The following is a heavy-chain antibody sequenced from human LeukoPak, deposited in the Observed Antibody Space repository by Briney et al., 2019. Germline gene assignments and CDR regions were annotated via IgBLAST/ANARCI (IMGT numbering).Heavy chain of an antibody. CDR1: GFTFSSYA. Sequence: GGSLRLSCAASGFTFSSYAMTWVRQVPGMGLEWVSSISGSGGSTYYADSVKGRFTISRDNSKNMVYLQMNSLRAEDTAVYYCAKDLDGYHASYFGSWGQGTLVTVSS. J-gene: IGHJ4*02. V-gene: IGHV3-23*01. D-gene: IGHD5-24*01. CDR3: AKDLDGYHASYFGS. CDR2: ISGSGGST.